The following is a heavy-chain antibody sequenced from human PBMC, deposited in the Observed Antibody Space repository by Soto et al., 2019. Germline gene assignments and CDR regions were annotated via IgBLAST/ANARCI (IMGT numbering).Heavy chain of an antibody. Sequence: ASVKVSCKASGYTFTGYYMHWVRQAPGQGLEWMGWINPNSGGTNYAQKFQGWVTMTRDTSISTAYMELSRLRSDDTAVYYCALAYSSSWYRWFDYWGQGTLVTVSS. J-gene: IGHJ5*01. D-gene: IGHD6-13*01. CDR2: INPNSGGT. V-gene: IGHV1-2*04. CDR1: GYTFTGYY. CDR3: ALAYSSSWYRWFDY.